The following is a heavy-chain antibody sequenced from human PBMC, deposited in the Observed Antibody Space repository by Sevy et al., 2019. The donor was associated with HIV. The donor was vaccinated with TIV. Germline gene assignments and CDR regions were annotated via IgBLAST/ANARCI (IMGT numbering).Heavy chain of an antibody. D-gene: IGHD3-3*02. CDR1: GFDFPNAW. CDR3: STDDLISY. CDR2: IKSITDDGAA. J-gene: IGHJ4*02. V-gene: IGHV3-15*07. Sequence: GGSLRLSCTASGFDFPNAWMNWVRQVPGKGLEWVGHIKSITDDGAADYAAPVKGRFTISRHDSKNTLYLQMNSLKVEDTAVYFCSTDDLISYWGRGTLVTVSS.